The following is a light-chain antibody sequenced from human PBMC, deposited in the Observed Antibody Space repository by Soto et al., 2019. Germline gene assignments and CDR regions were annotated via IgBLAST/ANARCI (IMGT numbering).Light chain of an antibody. CDR1: SSDVGGYNY. CDR3: SSYTSRSSSTYV. CDR2: DVS. J-gene: IGLJ1*01. V-gene: IGLV2-14*01. Sequence: QSALTQPASVSGSPGQSITISCTGTSSDVGGYNYVSWYQQHPGKAPKLMIYDVSNRHSGVSNRFSGSKSGNTASLTISGLQAEDEADYYCSSYTSRSSSTYVFGTGTKVTVL.